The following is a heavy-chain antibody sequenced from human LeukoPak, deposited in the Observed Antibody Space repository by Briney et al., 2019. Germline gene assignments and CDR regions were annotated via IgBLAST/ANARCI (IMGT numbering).Heavy chain of an antibody. J-gene: IGHJ4*02. CDR2: INAGNGNT. Sequence: ASVTVSCTASGYTFTSYAMHWVRQAPGQRLEWMGWINAGNGNTKYSQKFQGRVTITRDTSASTAYMELSSLRSEDTAVYYCARSFVSGSYWAFDYWGQGTLVTVSS. V-gene: IGHV1-3*01. CDR1: GYTFTSYA. D-gene: IGHD1-26*01. CDR3: ARSFVSGSYWAFDY.